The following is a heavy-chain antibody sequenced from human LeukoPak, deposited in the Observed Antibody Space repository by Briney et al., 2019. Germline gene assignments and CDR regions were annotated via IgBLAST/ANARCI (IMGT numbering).Heavy chain of an antibody. D-gene: IGHD5-12*01. CDR3: ARDSPQALAILHAFDI. CDR2: ISSSSSTI. V-gene: IGHV3-48*01. Sequence: PGGSLRLSCAASGFTFSSYTRNWVRQAPGKGLEWVSKISSSSSTIYYADSVKGRFTISRDNAKNSLYLQMNSLRAEDTAVYYCARDSPQALAILHAFDIWGHGTMVTVSS. J-gene: IGHJ3*02. CDR1: GFTFSSYT.